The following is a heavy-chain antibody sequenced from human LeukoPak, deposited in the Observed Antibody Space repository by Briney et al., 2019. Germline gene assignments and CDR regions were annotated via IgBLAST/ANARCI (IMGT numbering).Heavy chain of an antibody. V-gene: IGHV1-18*01. J-gene: IGHJ4*02. CDR3: AREHPHVGELWNDY. CDR1: GFTFSSYG. Sequence: ASVKVSCKASGFTFSSYGISWVRQAPGQGLEWMGWISSSSGNTNYAQKFQGRVTMTTDKSTNTAYMELRSLRSDDTAVYYCAREHPHVGELWNDYWGQGTPVTVSS. CDR2: ISSSSGNT. D-gene: IGHD3-10*01.